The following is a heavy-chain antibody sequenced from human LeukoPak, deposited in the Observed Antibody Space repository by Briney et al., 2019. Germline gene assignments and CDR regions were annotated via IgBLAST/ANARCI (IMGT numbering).Heavy chain of an antibody. D-gene: IGHD2-15*01. CDR2: VWSDGGSQ. J-gene: IGHJ4*02. CDR3: ARRRDACSGNSCYSFDF. V-gene: IGHV3-33*08. Sequence: PGRSLRLSCVASGFTFSSYGMHWVRQAPGKGLEWVAVVWSDGGSQYCAGSVKDRFTISRDNSKNTLYLQMSNLRAEDTAVYYCARRRDACSGNSCYSFDFWGQGTLVTVSS. CDR1: GFTFSSYG.